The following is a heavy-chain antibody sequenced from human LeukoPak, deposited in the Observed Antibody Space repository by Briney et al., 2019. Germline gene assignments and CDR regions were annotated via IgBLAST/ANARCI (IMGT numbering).Heavy chain of an antibody. J-gene: IGHJ4*02. CDR3: AREVRTIFGVVQKDDY. CDR2: IYYSGST. Sequence: SQTLSLTCTVSGGPISSGDYYWSWIRQPPGKGLEWIGYIYYSGSTYYNPSLKSRVTISVDTSKNQFSLKLSSVTAADTAVYYCAREVRTIFGVVQKDDYWGQGTLVTVSS. D-gene: IGHD3-3*01. V-gene: IGHV4-30-4*08. CDR1: GGPISSGDYY.